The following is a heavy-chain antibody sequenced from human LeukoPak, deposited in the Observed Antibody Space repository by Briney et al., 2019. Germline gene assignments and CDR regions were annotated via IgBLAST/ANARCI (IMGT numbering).Heavy chain of an antibody. D-gene: IGHD6-13*01. J-gene: IGHJ4*02. CDR3: ARSWFSTGPADY. CDR1: GDSISSSSYY. V-gene: IGHV4-39*01. CDR2: IFHSGST. Sequence: SETLSLTCTVSGDSISSSSYYWGWIRQPPGKGLEWIGSIFHSGSTYYNPSLKSRFTISVDTSKNQLSLKLTSVTAADTAVYYCARSWFSTGPADYWGQGTLVTVSS.